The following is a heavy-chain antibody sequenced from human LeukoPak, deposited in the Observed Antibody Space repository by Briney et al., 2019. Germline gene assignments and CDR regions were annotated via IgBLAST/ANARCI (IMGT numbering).Heavy chain of an antibody. CDR2: ISGSGGST. V-gene: IGHV3-23*01. CDR1: GFTFSNYG. J-gene: IGHJ4*02. CDR3: AKDRPTVYSSSWLHFLDS. Sequence: GGTLRLSCAASGFTFSNYGMIWVRQAAGTGLEWVSGISGSGGSTYLADSVKGRFTISRDNSKNTLYLQMNSLRADDTAVYYCAKDRPTVYSSSWLHFLDSWGQGTLVTVSS. D-gene: IGHD6-13*01.